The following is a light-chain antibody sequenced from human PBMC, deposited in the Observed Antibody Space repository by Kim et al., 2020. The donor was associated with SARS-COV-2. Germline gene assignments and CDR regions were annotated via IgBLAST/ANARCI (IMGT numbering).Light chain of an antibody. Sequence: GQTVTISCSVSNPNIGSNTVNWYQQLTGTAPKVVIYNNNQRPSGVPDRIAGSKSGTSASLAIRGLQSEDEADYYCAAWDDSLSSRMFGGGTQLTVL. J-gene: IGLJ3*02. CDR2: NNN. CDR1: NPNIGSNT. V-gene: IGLV1-44*01. CDR3: AAWDDSLSSRM.